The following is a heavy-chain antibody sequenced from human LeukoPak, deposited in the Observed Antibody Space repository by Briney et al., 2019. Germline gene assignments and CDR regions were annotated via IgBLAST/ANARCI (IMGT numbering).Heavy chain of an antibody. CDR1: GYTFTSYY. V-gene: IGHV1-2*02. Sequence: ASVKVSCKASGYTFTSYYMHWVRQAPGQGLEWMGWINPKTDGTNYSLKFLDRVTLTKDTSSSTVYMELSSLTSNDTAVYYCATDRTRGSYKDYWGQGTLVTVSS. D-gene: IGHD1-26*01. CDR3: ATDRTRGSYKDY. J-gene: IGHJ4*02. CDR2: INPKTDGT.